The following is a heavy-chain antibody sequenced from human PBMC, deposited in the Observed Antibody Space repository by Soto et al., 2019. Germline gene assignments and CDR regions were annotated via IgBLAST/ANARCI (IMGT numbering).Heavy chain of an antibody. J-gene: IGHJ4*02. CDR3: ARDSDFWSGYYGGFFRFDY. D-gene: IGHD3-3*01. Sequence: GGSLRLSCAASGFTFSSYAMHWVRQAPGKGLEWVAVISYDGSNKYYADSVKGRFTISRDNSKNTLYLQMNSLRAEDTAVYYCARDSDFWSGYYGGFFRFDYWGQGTLVTVSS. CDR1: GFTFSSYA. V-gene: IGHV3-30-3*01. CDR2: ISYDGSNK.